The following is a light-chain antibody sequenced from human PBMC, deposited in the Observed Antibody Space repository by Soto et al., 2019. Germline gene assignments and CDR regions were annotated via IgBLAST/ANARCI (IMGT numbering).Light chain of an antibody. CDR1: QSIATY. CDR2: AAS. Sequence: EIQMTQSPSSLSASVGDRVTITCRASQSIATYLNWYQQKPGKAPKLLIYAASILQTGGPSRFSGSGSGTDFTLTITGLQPDDFATYYCQQSYSAPFTFGGGTKVDIK. J-gene: IGKJ4*01. CDR3: QQSYSAPFT. V-gene: IGKV1-39*01.